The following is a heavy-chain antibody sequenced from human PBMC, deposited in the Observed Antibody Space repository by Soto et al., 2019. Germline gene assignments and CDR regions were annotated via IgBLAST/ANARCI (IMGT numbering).Heavy chain of an antibody. CDR3: ARVRGPYCGGACYPPTPNWFDP. Sequence: QLQLQESGSGLVKPSQTLSLTCAVSGGSISSGGYFWSWIRQPPGKGLEWIGYIYHSGSTYYNPSLKSRVSRSVDRSKNQFSLKLSSVTAADTAVYYCARVRGPYCGGACYPPTPNWFDPWGQGTLVTVSS. CDR2: IYHSGST. V-gene: IGHV4-30-2*01. J-gene: IGHJ5*02. D-gene: IGHD2-21*02. CDR1: GGSISSGGYF.